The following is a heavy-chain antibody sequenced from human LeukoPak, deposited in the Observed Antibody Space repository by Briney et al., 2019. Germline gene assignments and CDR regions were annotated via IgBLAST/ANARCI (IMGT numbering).Heavy chain of an antibody. CDR2: IKSDGSET. CDR3: ARGLRGVIWGLFDY. D-gene: IGHD3-10*01. V-gene: IGHV3-74*01. CDR1: GFTFSNYW. Sequence: GGSLRLSCAASGFTFSNYWMPWVRQGPGKGLMWVSRIKSDGSETSSAESLEGRFTISRDNARNMLYLQMNSLRAEDTAVYYCARGLRGVIWGLFDYWGQGTLVTVSS. J-gene: IGHJ4*02.